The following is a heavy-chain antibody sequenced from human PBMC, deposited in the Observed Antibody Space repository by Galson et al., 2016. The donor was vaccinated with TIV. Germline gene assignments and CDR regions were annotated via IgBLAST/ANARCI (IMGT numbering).Heavy chain of an antibody. CDR2: FNPDSGAT. V-gene: IGHV1-2*02. CDR3: SRVNWARAVDY. D-gene: IGHD7-27*01. CDR1: GYIFTNYY. J-gene: IGHJ4*02. Sequence: SVKVSCKASGYIFTNYYIHWVRQAPGQGLEWMGWFNPDSGATQYAQKFQGRVTMTRDTSISTAYMELRRLISDDTAVYYCSRVNWARAVDYWGQGTQVTVSS.